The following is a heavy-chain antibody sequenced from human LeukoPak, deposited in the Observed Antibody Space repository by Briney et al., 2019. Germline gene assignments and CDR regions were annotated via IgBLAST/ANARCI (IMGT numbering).Heavy chain of an antibody. V-gene: IGHV3-21*01. Sequence: GGSLRLSCAASGFTFSSYSMNWVRQAPGKGLEWVSSISSGNIFIYYADSVKGRFTISRDNAKSSLYLQMNSLRAEETAVYYCASATISVSGGDFYYCGQGALGTVSS. D-gene: IGHD3-9*01. CDR1: GFTFSSYS. CDR3: ASATISVSGGDFYY. J-gene: IGHJ4*02. CDR2: ISSGNIFI.